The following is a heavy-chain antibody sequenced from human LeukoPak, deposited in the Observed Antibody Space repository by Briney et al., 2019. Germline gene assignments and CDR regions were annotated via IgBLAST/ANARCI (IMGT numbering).Heavy chain of an antibody. V-gene: IGHV4-39*01. D-gene: IGHD4-11*01. CDR3: ARRRTTVTTLYAFDI. Sequence: SETLSLTCTVSGGSISSSSYYWGWIRQPPGKGLEWIGSIYYSGSTYYNPSLKSRVTISVDTSKNQFSLKLSSVTAADTAVYYCARRRTTVTTLYAFDIWSQGTMVTVSS. CDR1: GGSISSSSYY. CDR2: IYYSGST. J-gene: IGHJ3*02.